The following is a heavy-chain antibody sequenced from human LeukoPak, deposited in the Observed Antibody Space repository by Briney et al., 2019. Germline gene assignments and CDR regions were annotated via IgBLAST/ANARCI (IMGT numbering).Heavy chain of an antibody. CDR3: ASRGYSYGPLRKDLDY. Sequence: TSETLSLTCTVSGGSISSSSYYWGWIRQPPGKGLEWIGSIYYSGSTYYNPSLKSRVTISVDTSKNQFSLKLSSVTAADTAVYYCASRGYSYGPLRKDLDYWGQGTLVTVSS. J-gene: IGHJ4*02. D-gene: IGHD5-18*01. CDR1: GGSISSSSYY. V-gene: IGHV4-39*01. CDR2: IYYSGST.